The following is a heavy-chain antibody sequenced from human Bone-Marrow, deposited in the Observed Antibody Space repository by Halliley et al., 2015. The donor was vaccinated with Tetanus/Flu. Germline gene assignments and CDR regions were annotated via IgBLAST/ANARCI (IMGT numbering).Heavy chain of an antibody. V-gene: IGHV4-61*01. J-gene: IGHJ4*02. CDR1: GGSVSSGSYY. D-gene: IGHD3-22*01. CDR3: ARVVHYYDSTSYYGSRFHFDY. Sequence: TLSLTCTVSGGSVSSGSYYWSWVRQPPGKGLEWIGYIYYRGNTNYNPSLKSRVTMSVDTSKNQFSLQLSSVTAADTAVYYCARVVHYYDSTSYYGSRFHFDYWGQGSLVTVPS. CDR2: IYYRGNT.